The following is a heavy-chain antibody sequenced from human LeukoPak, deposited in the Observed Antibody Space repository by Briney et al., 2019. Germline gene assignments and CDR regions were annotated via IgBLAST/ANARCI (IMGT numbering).Heavy chain of an antibody. CDR3: ARGPIRGHGPFDY. J-gene: IGHJ4*02. V-gene: IGHV4-31*03. CDR1: GGSMNSGGYY. CDR2: ISYSGTT. Sequence: ASETLSLTCTVSGGSMNSGGYYWSWIRHHPGKDLVWIGYISYSGTTYYNPSLKSRIIISVDTSKNQFSLMLTSVTAADTAVYYCARGPIRGHGPFDYWGQGTLVTVSS.